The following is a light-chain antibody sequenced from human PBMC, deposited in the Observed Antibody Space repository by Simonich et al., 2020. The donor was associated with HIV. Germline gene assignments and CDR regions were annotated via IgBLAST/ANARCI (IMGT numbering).Light chain of an antibody. CDR2: GAS. J-gene: IGKJ4*01. Sequence: EIVMTQSPVTLSVSPGERATLSCRASQSVSNNLAWYQQKPGQAPRLLMHGASTRASGIPARFSGSGSGTEFTLTISSLQSEDFAVYHCQQYTNWPLTFGGGTKVKIK. V-gene: IGKV3-15*01. CDR1: QSVSNN. CDR3: QQYTNWPLT.